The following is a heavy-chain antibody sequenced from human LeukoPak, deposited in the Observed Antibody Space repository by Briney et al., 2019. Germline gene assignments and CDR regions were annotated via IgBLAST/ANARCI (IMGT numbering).Heavy chain of an antibody. CDR1: GGSISSN. J-gene: IGHJ5*02. V-gene: IGHV4-39*07. Sequence: PSETLSLTCTVSGGSISSNWGWIRQPPGKGLEWIGNIYYSGSTYYNPSLKSRVTISVDMSKNQFSLKLSSVTAADTAVYYCARETLTWFDPWGQGTLVTVSS. CDR3: ARETLTWFDP. CDR2: IYYSGST.